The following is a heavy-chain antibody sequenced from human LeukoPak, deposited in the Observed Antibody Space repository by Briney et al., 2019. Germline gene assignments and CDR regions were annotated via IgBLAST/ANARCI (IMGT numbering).Heavy chain of an antibody. CDR3: ARMQYYYDSSGLRPEPAIDY. V-gene: IGHV1-69*04. CDR1: GGTFSSYA. Sequence: SVKVSCKASGGTFSSYAISWVRQAPGQGLEWMGRIIPILGIANYAQEFQGRVTITADKSTSTAYMELSSLRSEDTAVYYCARMQYYYDSSGLRPEPAIDYWGQGTLVTVSS. J-gene: IGHJ4*02. CDR2: IIPILGIA. D-gene: IGHD3-22*01.